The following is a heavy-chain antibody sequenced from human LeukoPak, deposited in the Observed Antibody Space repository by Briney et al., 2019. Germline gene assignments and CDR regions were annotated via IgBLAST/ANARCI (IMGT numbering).Heavy chain of an antibody. CDR1: GFTFSSYA. Sequence: GGSLRLSCAASGFTFSSYAMSWVRQAPGKGLEWVSGISGRDSTTYYADSVKGRFTISRDNSKNTLYLQMNSLRAEDTAVYYCAKSGLSYYFDYWGQGTLVTVSS. CDR2: ISGRDSTT. D-gene: IGHD2-8*02. CDR3: AKSGLSYYFDY. J-gene: IGHJ4*02. V-gene: IGHV3-23*01.